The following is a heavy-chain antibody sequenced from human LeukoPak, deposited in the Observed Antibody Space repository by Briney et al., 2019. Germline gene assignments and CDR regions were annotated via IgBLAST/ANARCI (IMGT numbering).Heavy chain of an antibody. J-gene: IGHJ4*02. D-gene: IGHD4/OR15-4a*01. CDR1: GFTFSSYA. Sequence: PGGSLRLSCAASGFTFSSYAFSWVRQAPGKGLEWVTSISGSGGSTYYADSVKGRFTISRDNSKNTLYLQMNSLRAEDTAVYYCANPYGVTLLDYWGQGTLVTVSS. CDR2: ISGSGGST. V-gene: IGHV3-23*01. CDR3: ANPYGVTLLDY.